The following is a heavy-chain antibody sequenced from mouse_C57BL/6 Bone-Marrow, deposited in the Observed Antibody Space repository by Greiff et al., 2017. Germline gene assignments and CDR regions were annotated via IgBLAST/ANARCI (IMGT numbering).Heavy chain of an antibody. J-gene: IGHJ2*01. CDR3: ARSGTGGRSFDY. V-gene: IGHV1-55*01. CDR2: IYPTSGRT. Sequence: QVQLQQSGAELVKPGASVNMSCKASGYTFTSYWITWVKQRPGQGLEWIGDIYPTSGRTNYNEKFKSKAILTVDTSSNTAYLQLSSLTAEDSAVFYCARSGTGGRSFDYWGQGTTLTVSS. D-gene: IGHD2-14*01. CDR1: GYTFTSYW.